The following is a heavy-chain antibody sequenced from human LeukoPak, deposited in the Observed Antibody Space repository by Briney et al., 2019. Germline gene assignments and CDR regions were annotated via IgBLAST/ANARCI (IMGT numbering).Heavy chain of an antibody. Sequence: PGGSLRLSCAASGFTFDDYGMSWVRHAPGKGLEWVSGINWNGGSTGYADSVKGRFTISRDNAKNSLYLQMNSLRAEDTALYHCARFGRSGGGFDYWGQGTLVTVSS. V-gene: IGHV3-20*01. D-gene: IGHD4-23*01. CDR3: ARFGRSGGGFDY. J-gene: IGHJ4*02. CDR1: GFTFDDYG. CDR2: INWNGGST.